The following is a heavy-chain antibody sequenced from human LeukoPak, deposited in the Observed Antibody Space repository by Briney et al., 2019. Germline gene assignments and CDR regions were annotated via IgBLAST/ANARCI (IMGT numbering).Heavy chain of an antibody. CDR1: SGSFSGYS. CDR3: ARAVDSSGFSPFQH. D-gene: IGHD3-22*01. Sequence: ETLSLTCAVYSGSFSGYSWSWIRQPPGKGLEWIGEINHSGSINYNPSVRSRVTISEDTSKNQFSLKLNSVTAADTAVYYCARAVDSSGFSPFQHWGQGTLVTVSS. J-gene: IGHJ1*01. CDR2: INHSGSI. V-gene: IGHV4-34*01.